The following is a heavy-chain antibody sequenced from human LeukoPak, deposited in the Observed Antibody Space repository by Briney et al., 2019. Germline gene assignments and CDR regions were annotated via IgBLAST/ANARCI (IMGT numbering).Heavy chain of an antibody. CDR3: ARAFRGGLTHFDY. CDR1: GYTFTGYY. CDR2: INPNSGGT. D-gene: IGHD5-24*01. V-gene: IGHV1-2*02. J-gene: IGHJ4*02. Sequence: ASVKVSCKASGYTFTGYYMHWVRQAPGQGLEWMGWINPNSGGTNYAQKFQGRVTMTRDTSISTAYMELSRLRSDGTAVYYCARAFRGGLTHFDYWGQGTLVTVSS.